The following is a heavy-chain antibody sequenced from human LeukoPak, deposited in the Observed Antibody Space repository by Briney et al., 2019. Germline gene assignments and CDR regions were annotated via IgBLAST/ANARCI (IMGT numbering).Heavy chain of an antibody. CDR2: IWHDGSNE. D-gene: IGHD6-19*01. V-gene: IGHV3-33*06. CDR3: AKDFKSNDWYVLPYFDY. CDR1: GFTFSNYG. Sequence: GGSLRLSCAASGFTFSNYGMHWVRQAPGKGLEWVAVIWHDGSNEYYADSVRGRFTISRDNSKNTLYLQMSSLRAEDTAVYYCAKDFKSNDWYVLPYFDYWGQGTLVTVSS. J-gene: IGHJ4*02.